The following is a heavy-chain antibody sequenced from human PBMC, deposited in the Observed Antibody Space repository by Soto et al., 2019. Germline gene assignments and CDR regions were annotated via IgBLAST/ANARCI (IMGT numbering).Heavy chain of an antibody. Sequence: QVQLVQSGAEVKKPGASVKVSCKASGYTFTRYAMHWVRQAPGHRLEWMGWINAGNGNTKYSQKFQDRVTITRDTSASTAYMELSSLRSEDTAVYYGARVGTYYDSFDYWGQGTLVTVSS. J-gene: IGHJ4*02. CDR3: ARVGTYYDSFDY. CDR1: GYTFTRYA. V-gene: IGHV1-3*01. D-gene: IGHD3-22*01. CDR2: INAGNGNT.